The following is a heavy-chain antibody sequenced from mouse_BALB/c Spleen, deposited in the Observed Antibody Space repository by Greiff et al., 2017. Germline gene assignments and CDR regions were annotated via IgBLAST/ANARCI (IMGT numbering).Heavy chain of an antibody. CDR3: ARGAYYRYDVGYAMDY. J-gene: IGHJ4*01. CDR2: INPYNDGT. CDR1: GYTFTSYV. Sequence: VQLKESGPELVKPGASVKMSCKASGYTFTSYVMHWVKQKPGQGLEWIGYINPYNDGTKYNEKFKGKATLTSDKSSSTAYMELSSLTSEDSAVYYCARGAYYRYDVGYAMDYWGQGTSVTVSA. V-gene: IGHV1-14*01. D-gene: IGHD2-14*01.